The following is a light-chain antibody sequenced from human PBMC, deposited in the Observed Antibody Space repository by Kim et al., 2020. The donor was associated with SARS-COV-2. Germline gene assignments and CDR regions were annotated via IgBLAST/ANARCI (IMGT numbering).Light chain of an antibody. CDR3: QQSYSTPVT. CDR2: AAS. CDR1: QRISSY. J-gene: IGKJ1*01. Sequence: AAVGDRVTITCRASQRISSYLNWYQQKPGKAPKLLIYAASSLQSGVPSRFSRSGSGTDFPLPISSLQPEDFATYYCQQSYSTPVTFGQGTKVDIK. V-gene: IGKV1-39*01.